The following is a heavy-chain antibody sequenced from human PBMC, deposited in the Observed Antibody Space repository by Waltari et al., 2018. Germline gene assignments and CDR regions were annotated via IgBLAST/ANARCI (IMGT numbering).Heavy chain of an antibody. Sequence: EVQLLESGGGLVQPGGSLRLSCAASGFTFSSYAMSWVRQAPGKGLEWVSAIRGSGGSTYYADSVKGRFTISRDNSKTTLYLQMNSLRAEDTAVYYCAKDTYYDILTGYSPLDYWGQGTLVTVSS. CDR1: GFTFSSYA. CDR2: IRGSGGST. J-gene: IGHJ4*02. CDR3: AKDTYYDILTGYSPLDY. V-gene: IGHV3-23*01. D-gene: IGHD3-9*01.